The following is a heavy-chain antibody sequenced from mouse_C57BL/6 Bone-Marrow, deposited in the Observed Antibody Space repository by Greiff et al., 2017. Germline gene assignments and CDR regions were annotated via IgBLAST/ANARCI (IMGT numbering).Heavy chain of an antibody. CDR2: INPSNGGT. CDR3: ARGTVVFDY. J-gene: IGHJ2*01. D-gene: IGHD1-1*01. V-gene: IGHV1-53*01. Sequence: QQSCKASGYTFTSYWMHWVKQRPGQGLEWIGNINPSNGGTNYNEKFKSKATLTVDKSSSTAYMQLSSLTSEDSAVYYCARGTVVFDYWGQGTTLTVSS. CDR1: GYTFTSYW.